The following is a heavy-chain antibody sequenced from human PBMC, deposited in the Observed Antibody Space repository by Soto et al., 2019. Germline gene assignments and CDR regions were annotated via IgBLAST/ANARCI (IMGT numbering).Heavy chain of an antibody. J-gene: IGHJ4*02. V-gene: IGHV4-34*01. CDR2: IYHLGSI. CDR1: GGSLSDYF. CDR3: ARGITIFFPDY. D-gene: IGHD3-9*01. Sequence: PSETLSLTCVVSGGSLSDYFWSWIRQPPGMALEWIGEIYHLGSINYNPSLKSRVTISVDTSKNQFSLKLSSVTAADTAVYYCARGITIFFPDYWGQGTLVTVSS.